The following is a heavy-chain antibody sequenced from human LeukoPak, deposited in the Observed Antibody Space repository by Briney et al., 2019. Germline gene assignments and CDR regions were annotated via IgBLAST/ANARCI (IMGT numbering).Heavy chain of an antibody. J-gene: IGHJ3*02. CDR1: GFSFTNTW. V-gene: IGHV3-15*01. Sequence: GGSLRLSCAASGFSFTNTWMSWVRQAPGKGLEWVGRVKSKADDGTTDYAAPVQGRFTISRDDSKNTLSLRMNSLKTADTAVYYCATEGGSGSYYGDDAFDMWGQGTMVTVSS. D-gene: IGHD3-10*01. CDR3: ATEGGSGSYYGDDAFDM. CDR2: VKSKADDGTT.